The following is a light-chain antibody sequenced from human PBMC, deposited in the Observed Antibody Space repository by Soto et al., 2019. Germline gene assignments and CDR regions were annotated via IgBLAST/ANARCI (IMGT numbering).Light chain of an antibody. CDR2: EVY. CDR3: SSYGGSNTYV. J-gene: IGLJ1*01. Sequence: QSALTQPPSASGSPGQSVTLTCTGTYSDVGGYNYVSWYQHHPGKAPKLMIYEVYKRPSGVPYRFSGSKSGNTATLTVSGLQTEDEADYYCSSYGGSNTYVFGTGTKVTVL. V-gene: IGLV2-8*01. CDR1: YSDVGGYNY.